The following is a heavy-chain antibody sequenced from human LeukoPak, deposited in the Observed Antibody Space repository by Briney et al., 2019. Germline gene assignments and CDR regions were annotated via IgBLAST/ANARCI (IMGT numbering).Heavy chain of an antibody. D-gene: IGHD3-10*01. CDR1: GFSFTTYW. V-gene: IGHV3-74*01. J-gene: IGHJ4*02. CDR3: LRSTSGSYGHFDF. CDR2: IHPDGSSI. Sequence: GGSLRLSCSASGFSFTTYWMHWVRQAPGKGLVWVSRIHPDGSSISYADSVKGRFTISRDNAKNTLSLQMNSLRAEDTGVYFCLRSTSGSYGHFDFWGQGSQVSVSS.